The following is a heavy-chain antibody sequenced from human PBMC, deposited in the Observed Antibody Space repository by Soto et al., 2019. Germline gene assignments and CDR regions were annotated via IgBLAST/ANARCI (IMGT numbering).Heavy chain of an antibody. V-gene: IGHV3-33*08. Sequence: GSLRLCCAASGFTFGTYGMNGVRQAAGKGLEWVAVIWDYGSEKYYADSVKGRFTVSRDNSKNTLYLQMNNLRVEATAVYYCARVDCNGGSCRPYYYYDMDVWGQGTTVTVSS. CDR3: ARVDCNGGSCRPYYYYDMDV. D-gene: IGHD2-15*01. CDR2: IWDYGSEK. CDR1: GFTFGTYG. J-gene: IGHJ6*02.